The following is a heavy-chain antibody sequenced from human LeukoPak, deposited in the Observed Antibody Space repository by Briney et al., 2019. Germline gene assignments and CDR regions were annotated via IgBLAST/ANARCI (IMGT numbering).Heavy chain of an antibody. V-gene: IGHV3-30*02. Sequence: PGGSLRLSCAASGFTFSSYGMHWVRQAPGKGLGWVAFIRYDGGNKYYADSVKGRFIISRDNSKNTLYLQMNSLRPEDTAVYYCAKDGGQQLADAFDIWGQGTMVTVSS. CDR2: IRYDGGNK. D-gene: IGHD6-13*01. CDR1: GFTFSSYG. CDR3: AKDGGQQLADAFDI. J-gene: IGHJ3*02.